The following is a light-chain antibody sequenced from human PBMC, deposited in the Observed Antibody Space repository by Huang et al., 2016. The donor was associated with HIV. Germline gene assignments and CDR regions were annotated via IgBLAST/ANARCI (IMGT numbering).Light chain of an antibody. J-gene: IGKJ1*01. CDR1: QSVYSSSTSKDY. Sequence: IIMTQSPDSLAVSLGERATLNCRSSQSVYSSSTSKDYMSWFQKKPGQPPRLLLFWASTREAGVPDRFTGSGSGTHFTLTIASLEAEDAAIYYCQQYYSSPQTFGQGTRVEVK. CDR3: QQYYSSPQT. CDR2: WAS. V-gene: IGKV4-1*01.